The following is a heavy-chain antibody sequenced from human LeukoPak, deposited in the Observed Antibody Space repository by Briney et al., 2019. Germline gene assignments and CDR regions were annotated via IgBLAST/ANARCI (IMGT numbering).Heavy chain of an antibody. J-gene: IGHJ4*02. CDR3: AKPDAPDYYGFTDY. V-gene: IGHV3-74*01. CDR1: GFTFSNYL. Sequence: GGSLRLSCAASGFTFSNYLMHWVRQGPGKGLVWVSRINSDGSGTTYADSVKGRFTISRDNSKNTLYLQMNSLRAEDTAVYYCAKPDAPDYYGFTDYWGQGTLVTVSS. D-gene: IGHD3-10*01. CDR2: INSDGSGT.